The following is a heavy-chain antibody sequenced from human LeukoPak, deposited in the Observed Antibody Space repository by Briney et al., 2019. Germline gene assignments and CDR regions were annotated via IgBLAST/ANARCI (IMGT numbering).Heavy chain of an antibody. V-gene: IGHV4-59*01. D-gene: IGHD2-2*01. CDR1: GGSISSYY. J-gene: IGHJ4*02. CDR3: ARAGYCSSTSCIRFDY. Sequence: PSETLSLTCTVSGGSISSYYWSWIRQPPGKGLEWIGYIYYSGSTNYNPSLKSRVTISVDTSKNQFSLKPSSVTAADTAVYYCARAGYCSSTSCIRFDYWGQGTLVTVSS. CDR2: IYYSGST.